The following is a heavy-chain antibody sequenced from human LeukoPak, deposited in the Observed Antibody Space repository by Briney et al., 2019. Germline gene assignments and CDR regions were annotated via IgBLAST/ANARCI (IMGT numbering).Heavy chain of an antibody. Sequence: GESLKISCKGSGYSFTSYWIGWVRQMPGKGLEWMGIIYPGDSDTGYSPSFQGQVTISADKSISTAYLQWSSLKASDTAMYYCARSSGGNDYGDYEMDYWGQGTLVTVSS. CDR3: ARSSGGNDYGDYEMDY. J-gene: IGHJ4*02. CDR1: GYSFTSYW. V-gene: IGHV5-51*01. D-gene: IGHD4-17*01. CDR2: IYPGDSDT.